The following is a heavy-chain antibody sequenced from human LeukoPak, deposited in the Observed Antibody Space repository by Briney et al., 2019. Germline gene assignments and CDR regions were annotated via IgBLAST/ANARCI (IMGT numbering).Heavy chain of an antibody. CDR1: GFTFSSDA. V-gene: IGHV3-23*01. CDR3: AKGAYYGSGSYYLYYFDY. J-gene: IGHJ4*02. D-gene: IGHD3-10*01. Sequence: GGSLRLSCAASGFTFSSDAMSWVRQAPGKGLEWVSAISGSGGSTYYADSVKGRFTISRDNSKNTLYLQMNSLRAEDTAVYYCAKGAYYGSGSYYLYYFDYWGQGTLVTVSS. CDR2: ISGSGGST.